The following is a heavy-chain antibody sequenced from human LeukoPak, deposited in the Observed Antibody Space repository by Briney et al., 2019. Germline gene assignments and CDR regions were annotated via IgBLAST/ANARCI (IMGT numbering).Heavy chain of an antibody. CDR3: ARVTGYMIEDQFDY. CDR2: ISAYNGNT. D-gene: IGHD3-22*01. J-gene: IGHJ4*02. Sequence: GASVKVSCKASGYPFTSYGISWVRQAPGQGLEWMGWISAYNGNTNYAQKLQGRVTMTTDTSTSTAYMELRSLRSDDTAVYYCARVTGYMIEDQFDYWGQGTLVTVSS. V-gene: IGHV1-18*01. CDR1: GYPFTSYG.